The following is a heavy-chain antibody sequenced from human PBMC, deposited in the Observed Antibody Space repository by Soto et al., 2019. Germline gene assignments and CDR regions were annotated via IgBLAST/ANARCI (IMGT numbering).Heavy chain of an antibody. V-gene: IGHV3-30*18. Sequence: QVQLVESGGGVVQPGRSLRLSCAASGFTFSSYGMHWVRQAPGKGLEWVAVISYDGSNKYYADSVKGRFTISRDNSKNTLYLQMNSLRAEDTAVYYCAKEARFDAGITIFGVVITEYYYYGMDVWGQGTTVTVSS. CDR3: AKEARFDAGITIFGVVITEYYYYGMDV. CDR1: GFTFSSYG. D-gene: IGHD3-3*01. J-gene: IGHJ6*02. CDR2: ISYDGSNK.